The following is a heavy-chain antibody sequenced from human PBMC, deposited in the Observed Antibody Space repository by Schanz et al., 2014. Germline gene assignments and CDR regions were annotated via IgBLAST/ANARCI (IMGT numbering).Heavy chain of an antibody. D-gene: IGHD1-26*01. CDR3: ARDHTTESYYSAGPPIDY. Sequence: QVQPVESGGGVVQPGRSLRLSCAASGFTFSSYGMHWVRQAPGKGLEWVAVIWYDGSNKYYADSVKGRFTISRDNSKNTLFLQMNSLRAEDTAVYYCARDHTTESYYSAGPPIDYWGQGTLLTVSS. CDR1: GFTFSSYG. CDR2: IWYDGSNK. J-gene: IGHJ4*02. V-gene: IGHV3-33*01.